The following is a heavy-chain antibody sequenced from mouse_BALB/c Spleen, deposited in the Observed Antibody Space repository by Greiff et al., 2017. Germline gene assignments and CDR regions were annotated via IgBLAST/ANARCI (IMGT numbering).Heavy chain of an antibody. J-gene: IGHJ3*01. CDR2: ISSGGSYT. D-gene: IGHD2-4*01. V-gene: IGHV5-9-4*01. CDR3: ATVSTMITTAFAY. CDR1: GFTFSSYA. Sequence: EVKLVESGGGLVKPGGSLKLSCAASGFTFSSYAMSWVRQSPEKRLEWVAEISSGGSYTYYPDTVTGRFTISRDNAKNTLYLEMSSLRSEDTAMYYCATVSTMITTAFAYWGQGTLVTVSA.